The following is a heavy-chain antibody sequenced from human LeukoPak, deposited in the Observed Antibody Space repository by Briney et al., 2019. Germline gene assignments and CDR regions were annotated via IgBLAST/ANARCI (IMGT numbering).Heavy chain of an antibody. CDR3: TRGPPDGSGNYYPGDF. J-gene: IGHJ3*01. Sequence: GGSLRLSCAASGFTFSSYAMSWVRQAPGKGLEWVSGISGTIGRTYYADSVKGRFTISRDNAKNTLYLQMNSLRVEDTAVYYCTRGPPDGSGNYYPGDFWGQGTMVTVSS. V-gene: IGHV3-23*01. CDR2: ISGTIGRT. CDR1: GFTFSSYA. D-gene: IGHD3-10*01.